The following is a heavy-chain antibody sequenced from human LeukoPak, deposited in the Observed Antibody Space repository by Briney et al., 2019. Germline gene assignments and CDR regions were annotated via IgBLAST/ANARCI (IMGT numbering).Heavy chain of an antibody. D-gene: IGHD3-22*01. Sequence: PSEALSLTCTVSGGSISSYYWSWIRQPAGKGLEWIGRIYTSGSTNYNPSLKSRVTMSVDTSKNQFSLKLSSVTAADTAVYYCARRSGYYSSGYFDYWGQGTLVTASS. CDR2: IYTSGST. CDR1: GGSISSYY. V-gene: IGHV4-4*07. J-gene: IGHJ4*02. CDR3: ARRSGYYSSGYFDY.